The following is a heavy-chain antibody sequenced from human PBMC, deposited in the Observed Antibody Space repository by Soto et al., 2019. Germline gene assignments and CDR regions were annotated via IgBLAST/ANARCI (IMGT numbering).Heavy chain of an antibody. J-gene: IGHJ6*02. CDR2: ISGYNGNT. Sequence: QVVLEQSGGEVKKPGASVKVSCPASGYTFSGYSITWVRQAPGQGLEWMGRISGYNGNTNYARTRRGRLTLTTDTSTSTAYMELRSLTSDDTAVYYCARDVFCGGAPACPDMDVWGQGTTVTVSS. CDR3: ARDVFCGGAPACPDMDV. V-gene: IGHV1-18*04. D-gene: IGHD2-21*01. CDR1: GYTFSGYS.